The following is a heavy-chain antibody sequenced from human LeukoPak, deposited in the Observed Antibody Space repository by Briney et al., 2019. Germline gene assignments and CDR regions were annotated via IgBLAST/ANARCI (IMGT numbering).Heavy chain of an antibody. CDR1: GGSFSGYY. CDR3: ARGGPIFGVVPFDY. J-gene: IGHJ4*02. CDR2: INHSGST. V-gene: IGHV4-34*01. D-gene: IGHD3-3*01. Sequence: SETLSLTCAVYGGSFSGYYWSWIRQPPGKGLEWIGEINHSGSTNYNPSLKSRVTISVDTSKNQFSLKLCSVTAADTAVYYCARGGPIFGVVPFDYWGQGTLVTVSS.